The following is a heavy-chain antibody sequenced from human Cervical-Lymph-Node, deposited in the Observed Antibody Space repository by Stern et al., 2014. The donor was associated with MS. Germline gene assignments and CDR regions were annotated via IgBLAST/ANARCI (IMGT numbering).Heavy chain of an antibody. CDR1: GYTFSNFD. Sequence: VQLVESGAEVMQPGASVRVSCRTSGYTFSNFDINWVRQAPGQGLEWMGVMNPHSGNTGYAQRFQGRVTMTRDNSISTAYMELSGLTSEDTAIYYCAREPMGAANYFDYWGQGILVTVSS. J-gene: IGHJ4*02. CDR3: AREPMGAANYFDY. V-gene: IGHV1-8*01. CDR2: MNPHSGNT. D-gene: IGHD1-26*01.